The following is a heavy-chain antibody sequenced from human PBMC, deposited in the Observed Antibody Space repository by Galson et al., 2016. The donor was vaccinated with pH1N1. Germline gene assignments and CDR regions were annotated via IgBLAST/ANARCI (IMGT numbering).Heavy chain of an antibody. CDR1: GYTFTGYY. J-gene: IGHJ6*02. V-gene: IGHV1-2*02. D-gene: IGHD2-2*01. Sequence: SVKVSCKASGYTFTGYYMHWVRQAPGQGLEWMGWINPNSGGTKYAQKCQGRVTMTRDTPISTAYMELSRLRSDDTAVYYCARRGSSTSHYYYGMDVWAKGPRSPSP. CDR2: INPNSGGT. CDR3: ARRGSSTSHYYYGMDV.